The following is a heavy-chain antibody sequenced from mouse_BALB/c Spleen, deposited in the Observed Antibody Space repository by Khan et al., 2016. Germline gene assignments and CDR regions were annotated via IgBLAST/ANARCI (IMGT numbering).Heavy chain of an antibody. J-gene: IGHJ2*01. CDR1: GYTFTHYW. CDR2: INTSAGYT. D-gene: IGHD1-3*01. V-gene: IGHV1-7*01. CDR3: GRIEWGDAVDY. Sequence: QVQLQPSGAELAKPGASVKMSCKASGYTFTHYWMHWLKQRPGQGLEWIGYINTSAGYTDYNQKFRDKATLTADKSPSTVYMQLSSLTSDDSAVYFGGRIEWGDAVDYWGQGTALTVSS.